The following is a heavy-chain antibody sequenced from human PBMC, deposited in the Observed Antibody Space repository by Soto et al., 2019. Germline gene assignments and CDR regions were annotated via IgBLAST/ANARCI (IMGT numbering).Heavy chain of an antibody. D-gene: IGHD6-19*01. J-gene: IGHJ5*02. CDR1: GGSFSGYY. Sequence: SETLSLTCAVYGGSFSGYYWSWIRQPPGKGLEWIGEINHSGSTNYNPSLKSRVTISVDTSKNQFSLKLSSVTAADTAVYYCASIAVAVGFWFDPWGQGTLVTVSS. CDR2: INHSGST. V-gene: IGHV4-34*01. CDR3: ASIAVAVGFWFDP.